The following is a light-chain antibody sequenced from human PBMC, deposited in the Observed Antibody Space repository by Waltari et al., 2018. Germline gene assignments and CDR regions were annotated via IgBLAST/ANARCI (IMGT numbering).Light chain of an antibody. J-gene: IGKJ2*01. CDR1: QTILTW. V-gene: IGKV1-5*03. CDR2: KAS. CDR3: QQYHDYST. Sequence: DTQVTQSPSTLSASVGDSVTITCRASQTILTWMAWYQQKPGKAPKPLIYKASRLESGVPSRFSGTASGTEFTLTISSLQPDDSATYYCQQYHDYSTFGQGTKLEIK.